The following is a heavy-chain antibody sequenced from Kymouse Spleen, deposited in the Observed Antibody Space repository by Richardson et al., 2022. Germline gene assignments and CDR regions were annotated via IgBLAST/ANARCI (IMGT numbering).Heavy chain of an antibody. V-gene: IGHV3-33*01. CDR3: ARGDCSSTSCDYGMDV. D-gene: IGHD2-2*02. J-gene: IGHJ6*02. CDR2: IWYDGSNK. CDR1: GFTFSSYG. Sequence: QVQLVESGGGVVQPGRSLRLSCAASGFTFSSYGMHWVRQAPGKGLEWVAVIWYDGSNKYYADSVKGRFTISRDNSKNTLYLQMNSLRAEDTAVYYCARGDCSSTSCDYGMDVWGQGTTVTVSS.